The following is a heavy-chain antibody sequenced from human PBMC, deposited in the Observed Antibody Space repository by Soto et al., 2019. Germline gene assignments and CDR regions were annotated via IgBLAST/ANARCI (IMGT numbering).Heavy chain of an antibody. D-gene: IGHD1-26*01. CDR1: GYSFTSYW. Sequence: GESVKISCKGAGYSFTSYWSGWGLQMPWKGLEWMGIIYPGDSDTRYSPSFQGQVTISADKSISTAYLQWSSLKASDTAMYYCARQHVSTPESWDWFDPWGQGTLVTVSS. J-gene: IGHJ5*02. V-gene: IGHV5-51*01. CDR2: IYPGDSDT. CDR3: ARQHVSTPESWDWFDP.